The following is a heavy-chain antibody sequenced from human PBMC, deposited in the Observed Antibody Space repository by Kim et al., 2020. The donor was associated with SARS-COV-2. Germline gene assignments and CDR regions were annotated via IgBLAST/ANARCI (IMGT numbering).Heavy chain of an antibody. CDR3: ARRLGGWRNYGMDV. J-gene: IGHJ6*02. V-gene: IGHV4-39*01. CDR2: IYYSGST. D-gene: IGHD6-19*01. Sequence: SETLSLTCTVSGGSISSSSYYWGWIRQPPGKGLEWIGSIYYSGSTYYNPSLKSRVTISVDTPKNQFSLKLSSVTAADTAVYYCARRLGGWRNYGMDVWGQGTTVTVSS. CDR1: GGSISSSSYY.